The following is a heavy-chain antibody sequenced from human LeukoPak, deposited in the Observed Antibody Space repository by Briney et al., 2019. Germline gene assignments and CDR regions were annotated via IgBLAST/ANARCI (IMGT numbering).Heavy chain of an antibody. D-gene: IGHD2-2*01. CDR2: INPNSGGT. J-gene: IGHJ3*02. CDR1: GYTFTASY. CDR3: ARGLYCSSISCWPGYPTDAFDI. Sequence: ASVKVSCKASGYTFTASYIHWVRQAPGQGLEWMGWINPNSGGTTYAQKSQGRVTLTRDTSISTAYMELSSLRYDDTAVYYCARGLYCSSISCWPGYPTDAFDIWGQGTMVTVSS. V-gene: IGHV1-2*02.